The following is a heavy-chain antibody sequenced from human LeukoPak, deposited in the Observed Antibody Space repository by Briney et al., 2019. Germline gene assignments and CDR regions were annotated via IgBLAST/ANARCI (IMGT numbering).Heavy chain of an antibody. Sequence: GGSLRLSCGVSGVTFSSHGMNWVRQAPGKGLEGVSAITGSGDRTYYTDSVRGRFTVSRDNSKNTLYLQMNGLRAEDTAVYYCAKRGEDPVDLDYWGQGTLVTVSS. CDR2: ITGSGDRT. J-gene: IGHJ4*02. D-gene: IGHD3-16*01. V-gene: IGHV3-23*01. CDR1: GVTFSSHG. CDR3: AKRGEDPVDLDY.